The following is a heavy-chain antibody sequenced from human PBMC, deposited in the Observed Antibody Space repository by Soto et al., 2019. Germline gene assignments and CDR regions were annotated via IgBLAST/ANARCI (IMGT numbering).Heavy chain of an antibody. CDR3: ALTLAAAGTSYYYGMDV. V-gene: IGHV5-51*01. J-gene: IGHJ6*02. CDR1: GYSFTSYW. D-gene: IGHD6-13*01. CDR2: IYPGDSDT. Sequence: GESLKISCKGSGYSFTSYWIGWVRQMPGKGLEWMGIIYPGDSDTRYSPSFQGQVTISADKSISTAYLQWSSLKASDTAMYYCALTLAAAGTSYYYGMDVWGQGTTVTVSS.